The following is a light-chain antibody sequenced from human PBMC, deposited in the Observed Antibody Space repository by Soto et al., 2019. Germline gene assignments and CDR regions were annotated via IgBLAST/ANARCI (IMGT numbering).Light chain of an antibody. V-gene: IGLV6-57*04. CDR3: QSYDRNSPVV. Sequence: NFMLTQPHSVSESPGKTVTISCTRSSGSFANTYVQWYQQRPGSAPITLIYEDNERPSGVPGRFSGSIDTSSNSASLTISGLKPDDEADYYCQSYDRNSPVVFGGGTQLTVL. CDR1: SGSFANTY. CDR2: EDN. J-gene: IGLJ2*01.